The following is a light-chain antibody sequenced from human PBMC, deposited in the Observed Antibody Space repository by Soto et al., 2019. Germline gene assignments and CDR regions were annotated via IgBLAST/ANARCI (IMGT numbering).Light chain of an antibody. CDR1: QSVNSY. CDR2: DAS. CDR3: QQYGSSPWT. J-gene: IGKJ1*01. V-gene: IGKV3-11*01. Sequence: EIVLTQSPATLSLSPGERATLSCRASQSVNSYLACYQQKPGQAPRLLIYDASNRATGIPARFSGSGSGTDFTLTISSLEPEDFAVYYCQQYGSSPWTFGQGTKVDI.